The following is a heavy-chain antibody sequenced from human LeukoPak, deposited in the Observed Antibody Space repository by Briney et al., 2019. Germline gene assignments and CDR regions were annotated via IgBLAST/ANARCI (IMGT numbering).Heavy chain of an antibody. V-gene: IGHV4-31*03. CDR3: ARSIYDSSGYWQVGGNWFDP. D-gene: IGHD3-22*01. J-gene: IGHJ5*02. CDR1: GGSISSGGYY. CDR2: IYYSGST. Sequence: PSETLSLTCTVSGGSISSGGYYWSWIRQHPGKGLEWIGYIYYSGSTYYNPSLKSRVTISVDTSKNQFSLKLSSVTAADTAVYYCARSIYDSSGYWQVGGNWFDPWGRGTLVTVSS.